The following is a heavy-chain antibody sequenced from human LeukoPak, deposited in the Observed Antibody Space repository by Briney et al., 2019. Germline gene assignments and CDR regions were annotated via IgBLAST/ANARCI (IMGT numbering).Heavy chain of an antibody. CDR1: GFTFSDYY. CDR2: ISSSGSTI. D-gene: IGHD3-3*01. CDR3: ARESRDAYYDFWLGYMDV. Sequence: GGSLRLSCAASGFTFSDYYMSWIRQAPGKGLEWVSYISSSGSTIYYADSVKGRFTISRDNAKNSLYLQMNSLRAEDTAVYYCARESRDAYYDFWLGYMDVWGKGTMVTVSS. V-gene: IGHV3-11*04. J-gene: IGHJ6*03.